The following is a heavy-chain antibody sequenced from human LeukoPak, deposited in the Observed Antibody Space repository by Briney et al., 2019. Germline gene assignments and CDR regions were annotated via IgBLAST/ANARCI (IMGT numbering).Heavy chain of an antibody. D-gene: IGHD4-17*01. Sequence: SGPALLKPTQTLTLTCTFSGFSLSTSGMRVSWIPQPPGKALEWLARIDWDDDKFYSTSLKTRINISKDTSKNQVVLTMTNMDPVDTATYYCARIRPSYGDYFDYWGQGTLVTVSS. V-gene: IGHV2-70*04. CDR2: IDWDDDK. CDR1: GFSLSTSGMR. J-gene: IGHJ4*02. CDR3: ARIRPSYGDYFDY.